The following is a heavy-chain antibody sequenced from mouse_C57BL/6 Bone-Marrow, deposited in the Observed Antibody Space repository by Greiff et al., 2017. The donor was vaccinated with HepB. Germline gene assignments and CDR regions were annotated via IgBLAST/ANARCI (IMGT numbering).Heavy chain of an antibody. CDR2: INSDGGST. D-gene: IGHD2-5*01. V-gene: IGHV5-2*01. J-gene: IGHJ4*01. Sequence: DVKLVESGGGLVQPGESLKLSCESNEYEFPSHDMSWVRKTPEKRLELVAAINSDGGSTYYPDTMERRFIISRDNTKQTLYLQMSSLRSEDTALYYCARHYSNTKDYAMDYWGQGTSVTVSS. CDR3: ARHYSNTKDYAMDY. CDR1: EYEFPSHD.